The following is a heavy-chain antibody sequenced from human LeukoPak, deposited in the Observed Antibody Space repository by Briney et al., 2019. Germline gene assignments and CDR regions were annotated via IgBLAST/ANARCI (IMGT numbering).Heavy chain of an antibody. CDR3: AGTHYYDSSGPGDYYYYMDV. D-gene: IGHD3-22*01. Sequence: SQTLSLTCAISGDSVSSNSAAWNWIRQSPSRGLEWLGRTYYRSKWYNDYAVSVKSRITINPDTSKNQFSLQLNSVTPEDTAVYYCAGTHYYDSSGPGDYYYYMDVWGKGTTVTVSS. V-gene: IGHV6-1*01. J-gene: IGHJ6*03. CDR1: GDSVSSNSAA. CDR2: TYYRSKWYN.